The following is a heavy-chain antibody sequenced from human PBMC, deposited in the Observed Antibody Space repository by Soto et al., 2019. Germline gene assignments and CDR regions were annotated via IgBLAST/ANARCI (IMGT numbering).Heavy chain of an antibody. CDR3: ASHTYYYISSGDYYTLDYFDY. D-gene: IGHD3-22*01. CDR1: GGSISSSNYY. Sequence: PSETLSLTCTVSGGSISSSNYYWGWIRQPPGKGLEWIGSVYYTGNTYYNPSLKSRVTMSVDMSKNQLSLRLSPVTAGDTAVYYCASHTYYYISSGDYYTLDYFDYWGRGTLVTVSS. V-gene: IGHV4-39*01. J-gene: IGHJ4*02. CDR2: VYYTGNT.